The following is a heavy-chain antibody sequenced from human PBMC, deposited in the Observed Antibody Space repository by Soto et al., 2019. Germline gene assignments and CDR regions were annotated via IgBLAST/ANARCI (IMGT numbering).Heavy chain of an antibody. CDR1: GFTFSSYA. V-gene: IGHV3-30-3*01. J-gene: IGHJ6*02. Sequence: QVQLVESGGGVVQPGRSLRLSCAASGFTFSSYAMHWVRQAPGKGLGWVAVISYDGSNKYYADSVKGRFTISRDNSKNTLYLQMNSLRAEDTAVYYCARVRASGYPNYYYYYGMDVWGQGTTVTVSS. D-gene: IGHD5-12*01. CDR3: ARVRASGYPNYYYYYGMDV. CDR2: ISYDGSNK.